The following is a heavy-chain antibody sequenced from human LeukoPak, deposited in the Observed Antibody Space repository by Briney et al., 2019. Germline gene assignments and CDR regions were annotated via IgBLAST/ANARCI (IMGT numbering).Heavy chain of an antibody. J-gene: IGHJ4*02. CDR1: GFTFSSYS. D-gene: IGHD6-19*01. CDR2: ISSSSSYI. Sequence: PGGSLRLSCAASGFTFSSYSMNWVRQAPGKGLEWVSSISSSSSYIYYADSVKCRFPLSRDNAKNSLYLQMNSLRAEDTAVYYCARDRGSGWFYDIDYWGQGTLVTVSS. CDR3: ARDRGSGWFYDIDY. V-gene: IGHV3-21*01.